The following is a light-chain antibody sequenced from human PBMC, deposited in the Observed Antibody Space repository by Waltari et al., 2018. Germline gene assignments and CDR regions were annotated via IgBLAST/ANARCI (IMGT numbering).Light chain of an antibody. J-gene: IGLJ6*01. CDR2: DVS. V-gene: IGLV2-14*03. CDR3: SSYASSGSLV. Sequence: QSALTQPAPVSGSPGQPITLSCSGTSSDVGGYNFSSWYQNHPDKAPKLIIFDVSNRPPGISDRFSGSKSGNTASLIISGLQTGDEAEYYCSSYASSGSLVFGSGTLVTVL. CDR1: SSDVGGYNF.